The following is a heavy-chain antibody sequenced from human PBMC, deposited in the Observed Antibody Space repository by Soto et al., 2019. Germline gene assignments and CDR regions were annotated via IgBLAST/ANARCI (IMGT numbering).Heavy chain of an antibody. J-gene: IGHJ6*02. CDR2: IYHSGST. D-gene: IGHD3-3*01. CDR1: GGAIISSNW. CDR3: ARDRRITIFGVVIITPKAPSYYYGMDV. V-gene: IGHV4-4*02. Sequence: SETLSVTCGVSGGAIISSNWWSFVRQPPGKGLEWIGEIYHSGSTNYNPSLKSRVTISVDKSKNQFSLKLSSVTAADTAVYYCARDRRITIFGVVIITPKAPSYYYGMDVWGQGTTVTVSS.